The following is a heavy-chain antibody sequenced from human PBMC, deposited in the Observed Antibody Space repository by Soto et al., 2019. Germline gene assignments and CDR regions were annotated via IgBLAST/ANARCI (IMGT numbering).Heavy chain of an antibody. CDR2: ISSSSSYI. Sequence: GGSLRLSCAASGFTFSSYSMNWVRQAPGKGLEWVSSISSSSSYIYYADSVKGRFTISRDNAKNSLYLQMNSLRAEVTAVYYCAREWAYCGVPAATLRSCRYMDVWGKGTTVTVSS. J-gene: IGHJ6*03. CDR3: AREWAYCGVPAATLRSCRYMDV. CDR1: GFTFSSYS. D-gene: IGHD2-2*01. V-gene: IGHV3-21*01.